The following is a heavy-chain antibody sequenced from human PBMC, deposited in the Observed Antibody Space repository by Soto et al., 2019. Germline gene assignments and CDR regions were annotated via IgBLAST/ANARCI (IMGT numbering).Heavy chain of an antibody. J-gene: IGHJ3*02. Sequence: KSGGSLRLSCAASGFTFSSYAMSWVRQAPGKGLEWVGRIKSKTDGGTTDYAAPVKGRFTISRDDSKNTLYLQMNSLKTEDTAVYYCGTSPVINAFDIWGQGTMVTVSS. CDR2: IKSKTDGGTT. CDR1: GFTFSSYA. D-gene: IGHD3-22*01. V-gene: IGHV3-15*01. CDR3: GTSPVINAFDI.